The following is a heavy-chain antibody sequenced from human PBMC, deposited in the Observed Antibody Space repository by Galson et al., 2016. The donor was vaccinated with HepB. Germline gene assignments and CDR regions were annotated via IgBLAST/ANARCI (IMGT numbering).Heavy chain of an antibody. J-gene: IGHJ4*02. CDR3: TREGVGYSGMDV. Sequence: SLRLSCAASGFIFEDYAMHWVRQVPGKGLEWVSGVRGDSSSEAYADSVRGRFTVSRDNAKNSLYLQMNSLRRDDTAVYFCTREGVGYSGMDVWGQGTLVTVSS. CDR2: VRGDSSSE. V-gene: IGHV3-9*01. CDR1: GFIFEDYA. D-gene: IGHD2-21*01.